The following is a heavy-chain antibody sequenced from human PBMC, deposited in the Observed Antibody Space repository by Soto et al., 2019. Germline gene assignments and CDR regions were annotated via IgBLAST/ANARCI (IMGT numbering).Heavy chain of an antibody. D-gene: IGHD2-15*01. V-gene: IGHV1-69*12. Sequence: QVQLVQSGAEVKKPGSSVKVSCKASGGTFSSYAISWVRQAPGQGLEWMGGIIPIFGTASYAQKFQGRVTITADESTSTAYMEPSSLRSEDTAVYYCARESRYCSGGSCYFLPGIDYWGQGTLVTVSS. CDR2: IIPIFGTA. CDR3: ARESRYCSGGSCYFLPGIDY. J-gene: IGHJ4*02. CDR1: GGTFSSYA.